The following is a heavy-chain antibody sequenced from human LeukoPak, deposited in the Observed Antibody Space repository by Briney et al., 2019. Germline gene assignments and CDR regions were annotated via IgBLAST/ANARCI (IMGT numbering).Heavy chain of an antibody. Sequence: ASVKVSCKASGYTFTSYWIQWVRQAPGQGLEWVGLINPSDGSVAYAHRFQGRVTMTRDTSTSIVYMDLSSLRSEDTAVYYCAEAPRNSSTMLDYWGQGTLLTVSS. J-gene: IGHJ4*02. D-gene: IGHD6-13*01. V-gene: IGHV1-46*01. CDR2: INPSDGSV. CDR1: GYTFTSYW. CDR3: AEAPRNSSTMLDY.